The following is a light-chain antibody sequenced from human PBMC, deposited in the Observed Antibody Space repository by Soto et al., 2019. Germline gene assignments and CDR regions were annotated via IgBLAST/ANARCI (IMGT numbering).Light chain of an antibody. CDR1: SSDVDGYNF. Sequence: QSALTQPASVSGSPGQSITISCAGTSSDVDGYNFVSWYQQHPGKAPKLVIYDVSNRPSGVSNRFSGSKSGNTASLTISGLQAEDEADYYCSSYTSTSPYVFGTGTQLTVL. J-gene: IGLJ1*01. CDR2: DVS. V-gene: IGLV2-14*01. CDR3: SSYTSTSPYV.